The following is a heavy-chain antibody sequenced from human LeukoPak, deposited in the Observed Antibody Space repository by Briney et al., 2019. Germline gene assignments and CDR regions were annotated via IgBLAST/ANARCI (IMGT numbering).Heavy chain of an antibody. V-gene: IGHV3-23*01. J-gene: IGHJ5*02. D-gene: IGHD4-11*01. Sequence: PGGSLRLSCAASGFTFSSYAMSWVRQAPGKGLEWVSAISGSGGSTYYADSVKGRFTISRDNPKNTLYLQMNSLRAEDTAVYYCAKVPAATVTLRPYNWFDPWGQGTLVTVSS. CDR2: ISGSGGST. CDR1: GFTFSSYA. CDR3: AKVPAATVTLRPYNWFDP.